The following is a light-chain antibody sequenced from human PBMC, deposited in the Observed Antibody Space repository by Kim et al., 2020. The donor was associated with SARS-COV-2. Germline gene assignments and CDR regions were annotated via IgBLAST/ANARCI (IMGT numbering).Light chain of an antibody. CDR2: DVS. V-gene: IGLV2-14*03. CDR3: SSYTSSSNGSV. J-gene: IGLJ2*01. Sequence: QSALTQPASVSGSPGQSITISCTGTSSDVGGYNYVSWYQQHPGKAPKLMIYDVSNRPSGVSNRFSGSKSGNTASLTISGLQAEDEADYYCSSYTSSSNGSVFGGGTQLTVL. CDR1: SSDVGGYNY.